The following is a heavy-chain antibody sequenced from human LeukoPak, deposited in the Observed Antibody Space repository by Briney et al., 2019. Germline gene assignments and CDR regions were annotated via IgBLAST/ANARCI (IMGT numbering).Heavy chain of an antibody. CDR1: GGTFSSYA. CDR2: IIPIFGTA. Sequence: SVKVSCKASGGTFSSYAISWVRQAPGQGLEWMGGIIPIFGTANYAQKFQGRVTITADESTSTAYMELSSLRSEDTAAYYCSKDSRVRFGGVIGLNGFAPGGREP. V-gene: IGHV1-69*01. CDR3: SKDSRVRFGGVIGLNGFAP. D-gene: IGHD3-16*01. J-gene: IGHJ5*02.